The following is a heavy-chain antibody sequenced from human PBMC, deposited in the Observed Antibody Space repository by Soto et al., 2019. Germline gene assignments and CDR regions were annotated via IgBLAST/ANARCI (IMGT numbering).Heavy chain of an antibody. D-gene: IGHD3-16*01. CDR1: GFSLSHPRMS. CDR3: ARMLGYAYDY. V-gene: IGHV2-26*01. Sequence: QVTLKESGPVLVKPTETLTLTCTVSGFSLSHPRMSVGWIRQPPGKALEWLAHISSSDAKSYNTSLRNRLTISQDASKSQVALTLTNMDLVDTATYYCARMLGYAYDYWGQGTLVTVSS. J-gene: IGHJ4*02. CDR2: ISSSDAK.